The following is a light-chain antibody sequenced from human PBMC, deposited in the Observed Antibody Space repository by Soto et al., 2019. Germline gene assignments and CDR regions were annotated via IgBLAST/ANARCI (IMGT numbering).Light chain of an antibody. V-gene: IGKV3-15*01. CDR2: VAS. Sequence: EIVMTQSPATLSVSPGDRATFSCRASQSVTTNLAWYQQKPGQAPRLLIYVASTRATGIPARFSGSGSGTEFTLTISSLQSEDFAVYYCQQYHNWPPYTFGQGTKLEIK. CDR1: QSVTTN. J-gene: IGKJ2*01. CDR3: QQYHNWPPYT.